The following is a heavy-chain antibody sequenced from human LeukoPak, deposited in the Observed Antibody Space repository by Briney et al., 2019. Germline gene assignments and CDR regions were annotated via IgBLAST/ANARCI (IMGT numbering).Heavy chain of an antibody. CDR2: IHYSGST. Sequence: SQTLSLTCTVSGGSISSGGYYWSWIRQHPGKGLEWIGCIHYSGSTYYNPSLKSRVTISVDTSKNQFSLKLSSVTAADTAVYYCAREQYQLLTPNWFDPWGQGTLVTVSS. J-gene: IGHJ5*02. CDR3: AREQYQLLTPNWFDP. D-gene: IGHD2-2*01. V-gene: IGHV4-31*03. CDR1: GGSISSGGYY.